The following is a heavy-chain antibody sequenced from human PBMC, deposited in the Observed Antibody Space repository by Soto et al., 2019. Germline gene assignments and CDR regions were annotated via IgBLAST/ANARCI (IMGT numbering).Heavy chain of an antibody. CDR2: IIPIFGTA. CDR1: GGTFSSYA. J-gene: IGHJ6*02. CDR3: ARVYYDSSGPAYYYYGMDV. V-gene: IGHV1-69*01. Sequence: QVQLVQYGAEVKKPGSSVKVSCKAYGGTFSSYAISWVRQARGQGLEWMGGIIPIFGTANYAQKFQGRVTITADESTSTAYMELSSLRSEYTAVYYCARVYYDSSGPAYYYYGMDVWGQGTTVTVSS. D-gene: IGHD3-22*01.